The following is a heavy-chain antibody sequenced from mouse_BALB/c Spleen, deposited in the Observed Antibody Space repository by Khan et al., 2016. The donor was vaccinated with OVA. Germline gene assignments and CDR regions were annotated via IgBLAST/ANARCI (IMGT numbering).Heavy chain of an antibody. Sequence: EVQLQESGAELVRSGATVKLSCTASGLIITGTYIHWVKQWPGQGLEWIGRIYPPTDNTNYDPKFQGKATLTADTSSNTAYLQLSSLTSEDTAVYYCARMARKWGQGTTLTVSS. CDR1: GLIITGTY. CDR3: ARMARK. V-gene: IGHV14-3*02. CDR2: IYPPTDNT. J-gene: IGHJ2*01.